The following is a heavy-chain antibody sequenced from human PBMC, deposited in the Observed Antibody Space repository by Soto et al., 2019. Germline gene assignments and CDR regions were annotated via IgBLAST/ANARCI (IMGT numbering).Heavy chain of an antibody. V-gene: IGHV3-33*01. CDR2: IVNDGSAR. CDR3: ARDDDYEANGLDY. J-gene: IGHJ4*02. D-gene: IGHD4-17*01. CDR1: GFTFSRYG. Sequence: LRLSCAGSGFTFSRYGMHWVRQAPGGGLEWMAVIVNDGSARYYADSVKGRFTISRDNSRNTLYLQMNSLGVEDTAIYYCARDDDYEANGLDYWGQGTLVTVSS.